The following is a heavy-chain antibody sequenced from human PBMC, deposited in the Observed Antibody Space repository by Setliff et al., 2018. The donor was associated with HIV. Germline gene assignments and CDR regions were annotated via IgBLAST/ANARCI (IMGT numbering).Heavy chain of an antibody. J-gene: IGHJ6*02. CDR2: IYYSGST. Sequence: SETLSLTCTVSGGSISSSNYYWGWIRQPPGKGLEWIGSIYYSGSTYYNPSLKSRVTISVDTSKNQFSLKLSSVTAADTAVYYCARVSMVRGVIHYYNYGMDVWGQGTMVTVSS. CDR3: ARVSMVRGVIHYYNYGMDV. CDR1: GGSISSSNYY. D-gene: IGHD3-10*01. V-gene: IGHV4-39*07.